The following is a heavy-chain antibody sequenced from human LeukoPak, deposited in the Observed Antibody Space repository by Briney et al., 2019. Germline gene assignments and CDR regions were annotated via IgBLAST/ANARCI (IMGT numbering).Heavy chain of an antibody. CDR1: GYTFTRYD. J-gene: IGHJ3*02. V-gene: IGHV1-8*03. D-gene: IGHD6-19*01. CDR2: MNPNSGNT. Sequence: GASVKVSCKASGYTFTRYDINWARQATGQGLEYMGWMNPNSGNTGYARKFQGRVTITMNTSISTAYMELINLRSEDTAVYYCARAPGAVAGLEDVFDIWGQGTMVTVSS. CDR3: ARAPGAVAGLEDVFDI.